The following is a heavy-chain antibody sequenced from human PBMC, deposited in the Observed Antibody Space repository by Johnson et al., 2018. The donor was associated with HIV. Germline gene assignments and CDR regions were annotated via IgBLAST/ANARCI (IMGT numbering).Heavy chain of an antibody. CDR3: ARQQPSSVKGAFDI. V-gene: IGHV3-30*04. J-gene: IGHJ3*02. CDR2: ISYDGSNK. CDR1: GFTFGDYA. Sequence: VQLVESGGGLVQPGRSLRLSCIASGFTFGDYAMNWVRQAPGKGLEWVAVISYDGSNKYYADSVKGRFTISRDNSKNTLYLQMNSLRAEDTAVYYCARQQPSSVKGAFDIWGQGTMVTVSS. D-gene: IGHD6-13*01.